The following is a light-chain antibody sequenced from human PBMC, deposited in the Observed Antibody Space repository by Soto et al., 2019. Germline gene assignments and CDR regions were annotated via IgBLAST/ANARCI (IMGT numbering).Light chain of an antibody. Sequence: QSVLTQPPSVSAAPGQKVTISCSGSSSNIGNNYVSWYQQLPGTAPKLLIYENNKRPSGIPDRFSGSKSGTSATLGITGLQTGDEADYYCGTWDSSLSSYVVGTGTKVTVL. CDR1: SSNIGNNY. J-gene: IGLJ1*01. CDR2: ENN. V-gene: IGLV1-51*02. CDR3: GTWDSSLSSYV.